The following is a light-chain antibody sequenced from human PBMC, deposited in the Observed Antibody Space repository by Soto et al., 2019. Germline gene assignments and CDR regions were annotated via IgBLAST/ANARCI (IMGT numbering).Light chain of an antibody. Sequence: QSALTQPASVSGSPGQSITISCTGTSSDVGGYKYVSWYQQHPGKAPKLMIYDVSNRPSGVSNRFSGSKSGNTASLTISGLQAEAEADYYCSSYTSSSTPHVVFGGGTKLTVL. V-gene: IGLV2-14*01. CDR3: SSYTSSSTPHVV. J-gene: IGLJ2*01. CDR1: SSDVGGYKY. CDR2: DVS.